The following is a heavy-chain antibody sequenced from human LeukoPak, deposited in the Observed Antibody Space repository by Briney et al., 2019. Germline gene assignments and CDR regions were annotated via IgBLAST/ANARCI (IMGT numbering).Heavy chain of an antibody. D-gene: IGHD5-24*01. CDR1: GFTFDDYA. CDR2: ISWNSGSI. V-gene: IGHV3-9*01. J-gene: IGHJ4*02. CDR3: ATPQRWLQSYYFDD. Sequence: GGSLRLSCAASGFTFDDYAMHWVRQAPGKGLEWVSGISWNSGSIGYADSVKGRFTISRDNSKNTLYLQMNSLRAEDTAVYYCATPQRWLQSYYFDDWGQGTLVTVSS.